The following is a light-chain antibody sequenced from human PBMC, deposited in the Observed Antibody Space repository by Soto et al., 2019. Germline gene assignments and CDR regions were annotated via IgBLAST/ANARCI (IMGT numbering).Light chain of an antibody. CDR2: AAS. V-gene: IGKV1-27*01. J-gene: IGKJ4*01. CDR3: QKYDGATLT. Sequence: DIQMTQSPSSLSASVGDRVTITCRAGQDINIYLAWYQQKPGKVPKLLISAASTLQSGVPSRFSGSGSGTDFTLTIISLQHEDVATYYCQKYDGATLTFGGGTKVEIK. CDR1: QDINIY.